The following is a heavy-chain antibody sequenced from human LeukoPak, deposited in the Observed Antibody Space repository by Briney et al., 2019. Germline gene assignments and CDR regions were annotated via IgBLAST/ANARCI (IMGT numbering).Heavy chain of an antibody. CDR3: ARGSYYDSSGYYV. CDR2: IWYDGSNK. Sequence: GRSLRLSCAASGFTFSSYGMHWVRQAPGKGLEWVAVIWYDGSNKYYADSVKGRFTISRDNSKNTLYLQMDSLRAEDTAVYYCARGSYYDSSGYYVWGQGTLVTVSS. D-gene: IGHD3-22*01. J-gene: IGHJ4*02. V-gene: IGHV3-33*01. CDR1: GFTFSSYG.